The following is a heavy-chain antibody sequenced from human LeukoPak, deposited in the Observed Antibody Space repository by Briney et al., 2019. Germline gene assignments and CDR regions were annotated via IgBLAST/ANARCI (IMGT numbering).Heavy chain of an antibody. CDR2: ISWNSGSI. CDR3: AKDRYYYDSSGYLFDY. J-gene: IGHJ4*02. Sequence: GGSLRLSCAASGFTFDDYAMHWVRQAPGKGLEWVSGISWNSGSIGYADSVKGRFTISRDNAKNSLYLQMNSLRAEDTALYYCAKDRYYYDSSGYLFDYWGQGTLVTVSS. D-gene: IGHD3-22*01. CDR1: GFTFDDYA. V-gene: IGHV3-9*01.